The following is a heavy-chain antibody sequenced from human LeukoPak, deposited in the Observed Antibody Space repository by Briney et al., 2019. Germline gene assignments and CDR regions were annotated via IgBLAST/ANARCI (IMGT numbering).Heavy chain of an antibody. J-gene: IGHJ3*02. V-gene: IGHV3-20*04. CDR2: INWNGAST. CDR1: GFIFDDYG. Sequence: GGSLRLSCAASGFIFDDYGMNWVRQAPGKGLEWVSGINWNGASTGYAGSVKGRFTISRDNAKNSLYLQMNSLRAEDTAVYYCARALPPGAFDIWGQGTMVTVSS. CDR3: ARALPPGAFDI.